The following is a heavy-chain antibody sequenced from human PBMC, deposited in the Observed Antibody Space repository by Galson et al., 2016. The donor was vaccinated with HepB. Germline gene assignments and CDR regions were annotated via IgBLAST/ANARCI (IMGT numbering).Heavy chain of an antibody. D-gene: IGHD5-18*01. V-gene: IGHV3-11*01. CDR2: IRYSGHII. J-gene: IGHJ6*02. CDR1: GFTFSDYY. CDR3: ARDLVDTSMGEYFYYYGLDV. Sequence: SLRLSCAASGFTFSDYYMTWIRQAPGKGLEWVSYIRYSGHIISYADSVKGRFTVSRDNAKTSVYLQMNSLRADDTAVYYCARDLVDTSMGEYFYYYGLDVWGQGTTVTVAS.